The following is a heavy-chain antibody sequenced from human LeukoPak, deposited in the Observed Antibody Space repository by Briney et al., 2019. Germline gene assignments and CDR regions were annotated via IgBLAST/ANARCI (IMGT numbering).Heavy chain of an antibody. Sequence: PSETLSLTCTVSGGSISSGDYYWSWIRQPPGKGLEWIGYIYYSGSTYYNPSLKSRVTISVDTSKNQFSLKLSSVTAADTAVYYCARRSTGGGVYYFDYWGQGTLVTVSS. D-gene: IGHD3-16*01. CDR1: GGSISSGDYY. J-gene: IGHJ4*02. CDR3: ARRSTGGGVYYFDY. CDR2: IYYSGST. V-gene: IGHV4-30-4*01.